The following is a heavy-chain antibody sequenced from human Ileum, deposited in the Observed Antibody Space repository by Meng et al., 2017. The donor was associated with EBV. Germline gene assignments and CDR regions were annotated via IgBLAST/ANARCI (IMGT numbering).Heavy chain of an antibody. V-gene: IGHV4-61*08. Sequence: QVQLQQSGPGLVGPSETRSLTCTVSGASVTSSGYYWSWLRQSPGKGLEWLGYVNYNGDSTYNPSLKSRVTIFIDTSKKQFYLNLTSATAADTAIYYCARDLRVGGAFDYWGQGTLVTVSS. CDR3: ARDLRVGGAFDY. D-gene: IGHD1-26*01. CDR2: VNYNGDS. CDR1: GASVTSSGYY. J-gene: IGHJ4*02.